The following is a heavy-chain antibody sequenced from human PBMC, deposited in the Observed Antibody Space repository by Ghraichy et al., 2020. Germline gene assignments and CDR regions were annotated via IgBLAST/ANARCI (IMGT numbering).Heavy chain of an antibody. Sequence: SETLSLTCAVYGGSFSGYYWSWIRQPPGKGLEWIGEINHSGSTNYNPSLKSRVTISVDTSKNQFSLKLSSVTAADTAVYYCARGDGYYFDYWGQGTLVTVSS. CDR2: INHSGST. J-gene: IGHJ4*02. CDR3: ARGDGYYFDY. D-gene: IGHD5-24*01. CDR1: GGSFSGYY. V-gene: IGHV4-34*01.